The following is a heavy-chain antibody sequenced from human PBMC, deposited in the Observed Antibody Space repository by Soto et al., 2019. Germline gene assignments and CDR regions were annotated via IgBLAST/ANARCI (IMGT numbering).Heavy chain of an antibody. Sequence: QVQLVQSGAEVKKPGSSVRVSCKASGGTFSSYAISWVRQAPGQGLEWMGGIIPIFGTENYAQKFQGRVTITAYESTRTAYMELSSLRSEDTAVYYCARDRIAGSKYYYGMDVWGQGTTVTVSS. CDR2: IIPIFGTE. D-gene: IGHD6-13*01. V-gene: IGHV1-69*01. CDR1: GGTFSSYA. CDR3: ARDRIAGSKYYYGMDV. J-gene: IGHJ6*02.